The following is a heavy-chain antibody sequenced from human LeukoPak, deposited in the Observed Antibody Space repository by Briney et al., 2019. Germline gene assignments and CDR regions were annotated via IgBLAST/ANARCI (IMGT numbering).Heavy chain of an antibody. CDR3: ARVLHKRNYDSSGFYVY. Sequence: GGSLRHSRVASQFILCSYWMSGVRPAPGRGVEGVANIKQEEWEKYYADSVKGRFTISRDNAKNSLYLQMNSLRAEDTAVYYCARVLHKRNYDSSGFYVYWGQGTLVTVSS. J-gene: IGHJ4*02. CDR1: QFILCSYW. D-gene: IGHD3-22*01. V-gene: IGHV3-7*04. CDR2: IKQEEWEK.